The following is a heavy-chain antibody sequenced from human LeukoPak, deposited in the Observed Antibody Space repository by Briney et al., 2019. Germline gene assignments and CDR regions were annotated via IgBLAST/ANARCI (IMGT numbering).Heavy chain of an antibody. CDR3: ATDLLMGAPDY. CDR1: GYTFTSFY. J-gene: IGHJ4*02. D-gene: IGHD1-26*01. V-gene: IGHV1-24*01. Sequence: ASVKVSCKASGYTFTSFYMHWVRQAPGQGLEWMGGFDPEDGETIYAQKFQGRVTMTEDTSTDTAYMELSSLRSEDTAVYYCATDLLMGAPDYWGQGTLVTVSS. CDR2: FDPEDGET.